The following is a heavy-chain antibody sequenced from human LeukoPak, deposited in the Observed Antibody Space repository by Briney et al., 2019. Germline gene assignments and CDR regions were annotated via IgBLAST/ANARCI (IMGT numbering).Heavy chain of an antibody. CDR3: AKVPRRDGYNLYYYYGMDV. Sequence: GGSLRLSCAASGFTFSSYGMHWVRQAPGKGLEWVAVISYDGTEKYYADSVKGRFTISRDNSKNTLDLQINSLRAEATAVYYCAKVPRRDGYNLYYYYGMDVWGQGTTVTVSS. J-gene: IGHJ6*02. D-gene: IGHD5-24*01. V-gene: IGHV3-30*18. CDR2: ISYDGTEK. CDR1: GFTFSSYG.